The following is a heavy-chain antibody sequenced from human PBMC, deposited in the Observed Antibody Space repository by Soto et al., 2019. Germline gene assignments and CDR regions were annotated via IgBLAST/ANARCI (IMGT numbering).Heavy chain of an antibody. Sequence: EVQLLESGGGLVQPGGSLRLSCAASGFTFSSYAMTWVRQAPGKGLEWVSAISSSGGNTYYADSVKGRFTISRDNSKSTLNLQMDSLRAEDTAVYYCAKEKPSDYYDSSAYIDFWGQGTLVTVSS. D-gene: IGHD3-22*01. V-gene: IGHV3-23*01. J-gene: IGHJ4*02. CDR3: AKEKPSDYYDSSAYIDF. CDR1: GFTFSSYA. CDR2: ISSSGGNT.